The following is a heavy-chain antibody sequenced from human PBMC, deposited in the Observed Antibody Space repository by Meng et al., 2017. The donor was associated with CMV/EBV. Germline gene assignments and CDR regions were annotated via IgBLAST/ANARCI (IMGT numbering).Heavy chain of an antibody. D-gene: IGHD5-24*01. CDR1: GFTFSSYS. Sequence: EVQLVESGGXLVMPGXSLRRVCAASGFTFSSYSMNWVRQAPGKGLEWVSTISSSSSYIYYADSVKGRFTISRDNAKNSLYLQMNSLRAEDTAVYYCARDRVEMATINYFDYGGQGTLVTVSS. J-gene: IGHJ4*02. CDR3: ARDRVEMATINYFDY. V-gene: IGHV3-21*01. CDR2: ISSSSSYI.